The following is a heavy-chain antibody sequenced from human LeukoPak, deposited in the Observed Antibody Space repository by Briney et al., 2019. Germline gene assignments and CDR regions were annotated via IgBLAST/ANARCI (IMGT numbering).Heavy chain of an antibody. J-gene: IGHJ4*02. V-gene: IGHV3-23*01. CDR3: AREGFYYDNDY. Sequence: HPGGSLRLSCAASGFTFSGYAMSWVRQAPGKGLEWVSGISGSGGSTYHADSVKGRLTISRDNAKNSLYLQTNSLRAEDTAVYYCAREGFYYDNDYWGQGALVTVSS. CDR1: GFTFSGYA. CDR2: ISGSGGST. D-gene: IGHD3-22*01.